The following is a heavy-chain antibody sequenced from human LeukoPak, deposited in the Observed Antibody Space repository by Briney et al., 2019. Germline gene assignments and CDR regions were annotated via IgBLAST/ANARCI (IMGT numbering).Heavy chain of an antibody. V-gene: IGHV1-69*13. Sequence: GASVKVSCKASGGTFSSYAISWVRQAPGQGLERMGGIIPIFGTANYAQKFQGRVTITADESTSTAYMELSSLRSEDTAVYYCARGIFGSGSSIYNWFDPWGQGTLVTVSS. D-gene: IGHD3-10*01. CDR3: ARGIFGSGSSIYNWFDP. CDR2: IIPIFGTA. CDR1: GGTFSSYA. J-gene: IGHJ5*02.